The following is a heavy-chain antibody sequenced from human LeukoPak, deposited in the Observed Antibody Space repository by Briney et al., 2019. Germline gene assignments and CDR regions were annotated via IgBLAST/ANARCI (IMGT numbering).Heavy chain of an antibody. V-gene: IGHV1-69*05. CDR2: IIPIFGTA. D-gene: IGHD6-13*01. CDR3: ARDFPGIAAAGTRYNWFDR. J-gene: IGHJ5*02. Sequence: GASVKVSCKASGGTFSSYAISWVRQAPGQGLEWMGGIIPIFGTANYAQKFQGRVTITTDESTSTAYMELSSLRSEDTAVYYCARDFPGIAAAGTRYNWFDRWGQGTLVTVSS. CDR1: GGTFSSYA.